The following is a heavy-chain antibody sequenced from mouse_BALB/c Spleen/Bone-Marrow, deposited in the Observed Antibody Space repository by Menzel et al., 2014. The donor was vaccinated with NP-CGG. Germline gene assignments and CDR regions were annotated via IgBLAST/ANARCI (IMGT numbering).Heavy chain of an antibody. Sequence: VKLVESGTGLVAPSQSLSITCTVSGFSLTNYGVSWVRQPPGKGPEWLGVIWGDGSTNYHSALISRLSISKDNSKSQVFLKLNSLQTDDTATYYCAKQDYYRYDYAMDYWGQGTSVTVSS. D-gene: IGHD2-14*01. V-gene: IGHV2-3*01. CDR3: AKQDYYRYDYAMDY. CDR1: GFSLTNYG. CDR2: IWGDGST. J-gene: IGHJ4*01.